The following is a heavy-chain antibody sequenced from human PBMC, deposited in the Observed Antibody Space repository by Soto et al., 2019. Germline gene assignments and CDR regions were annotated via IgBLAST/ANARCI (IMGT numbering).Heavy chain of an antibody. CDR1: GGSVSSGSYY. D-gene: IGHD3-16*02. Sequence: PSETLSLTCTVSGGSVSSGSYYWSWIRQPPGKGLEWIGYIYYSGSTNYNPSLKSRVTISVDTSKNQFSLKLSSVTAADTAVYYCARDQAYYDYVWGSYREDYYYYGMDVWGQGTTVTVSS. CDR2: IYYSGST. J-gene: IGHJ6*02. V-gene: IGHV4-61*01. CDR3: ARDQAYYDYVWGSYREDYYYYGMDV.